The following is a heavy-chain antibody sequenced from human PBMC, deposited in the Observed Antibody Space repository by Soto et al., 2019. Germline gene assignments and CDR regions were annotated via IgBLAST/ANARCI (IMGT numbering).Heavy chain of an antibody. Sequence: QVQLVDSGGDVVQPGRSLRLSCAASGFTFSTYAMHWVRQAPGKGLEWVAVMSYDGGNIYYADSVKGRFTISRDNSKKTLYLQMNSLRAEDTALYYCAKEGAHGSGSSYRGYYGIDVWGQGTTVTVSS. CDR3: AKEGAHGSGSSYRGYYGIDV. CDR1: GFTFSTYA. D-gene: IGHD3-10*01. V-gene: IGHV3-30*18. J-gene: IGHJ6*02. CDR2: MSYDGGNI.